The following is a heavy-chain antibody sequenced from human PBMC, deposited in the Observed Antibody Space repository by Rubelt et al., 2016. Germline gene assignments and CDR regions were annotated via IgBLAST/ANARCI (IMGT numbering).Heavy chain of an antibody. J-gene: IGHJ2*01. Sequence: EVQLVESGGGLVQPGGSLRLSCAASGFTFSSYSMNWVRQAPGKGLEWVSYISSSSSTIYYADSVKGRFTISRDNAKNSLYLQMNSLRAEDTAVYYCARDNWNYVIGYFDLWGRGTLVTVSS. D-gene: IGHD1-7*01. CDR2: ISSSSSTI. CDR1: GFTFSSYS. V-gene: IGHV3-48*01. CDR3: ARDNWNYVIGYFDL.